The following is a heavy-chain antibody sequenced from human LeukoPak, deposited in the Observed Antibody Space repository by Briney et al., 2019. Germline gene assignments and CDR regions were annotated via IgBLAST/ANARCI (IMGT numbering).Heavy chain of an antibody. V-gene: IGHV1-69*13. J-gene: IGHJ6*03. D-gene: IGHD3-10*01. Sequence: SVKVSCKASGGTLSSYAISWVRQAPGQGLEWMGGIIPIFGTANYAQKFQGRVTITADESTSTAYMELSSLRSEDTAVYYCARVGGYGSGSWFMDVWGKGTAVTISS. CDR3: ARVGGYGSGSWFMDV. CDR2: IIPIFGTA. CDR1: GGTLSSYA.